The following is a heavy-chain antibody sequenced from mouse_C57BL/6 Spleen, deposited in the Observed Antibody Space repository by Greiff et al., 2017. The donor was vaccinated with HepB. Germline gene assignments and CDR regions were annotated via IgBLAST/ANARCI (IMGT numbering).Heavy chain of an antibody. Sequence: EVKVVESGGGLVKPGGSLKLSCAASGFTFSDYGMHWVRQAPEKGLEWVAYISSGSSTIYYADTVKGRFTISRDNAKNTLFLQMTSLRSEDTAMYYCARDVDYAMDYWGQGTSVTVSS. CDR1: GFTFSDYG. V-gene: IGHV5-17*01. J-gene: IGHJ4*01. CDR2: ISSGSSTI. CDR3: ARDVDYAMDY.